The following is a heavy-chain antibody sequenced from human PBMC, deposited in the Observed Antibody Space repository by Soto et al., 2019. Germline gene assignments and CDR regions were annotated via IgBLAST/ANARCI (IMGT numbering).Heavy chain of an antibody. CDR2: TGGSGGST. J-gene: IGHJ4*02. V-gene: IGHV3-23*01. CDR1: GFTFSNYA. CDR3: ARPNLYCTSTSCYDY. Sequence: EVQLLESGGGLVQPGGSLRLSCAASGFTFSNYAMSWVRQAPGKGLEWVSVTGGSGGSTHYADSVKGRFTISRDNSKNTLYLQMNSPRADDTAVYYCARPNLYCTSTSCYDYWGQGTLVTVSS. D-gene: IGHD2-2*01.